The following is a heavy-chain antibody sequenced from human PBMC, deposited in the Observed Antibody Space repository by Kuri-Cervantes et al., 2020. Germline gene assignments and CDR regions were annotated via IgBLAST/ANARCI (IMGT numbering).Heavy chain of an antibody. CDR2: INHSGST. CDR3: ARTRNSGYFDY. CDR1: GGSFSGYY. Sequence: SQTLSLTCAVYGGSFSGYYWSWIRQPPGKGLEWIGEINHSGSTNYNPSLKSRVTVLVDTSKNQFSLRLTSVTAADTAIYYCARTRNSGYFDYWGQGAPVTDSS. D-gene: IGHD1-7*01. V-gene: IGHV4-34*01. J-gene: IGHJ4*02.